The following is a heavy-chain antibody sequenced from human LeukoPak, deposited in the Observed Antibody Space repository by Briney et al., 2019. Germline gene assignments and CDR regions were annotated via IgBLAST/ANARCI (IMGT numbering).Heavy chain of an antibody. V-gene: IGHV3-48*01. CDR1: GFIFTSHS. CDR2: IDSSSSSI. J-gene: IGHJ4*02. Sequence: GGSLRLSCAASGFIFTSHSMNWVRQAPGKGLEWVSFIDSSSSSIHYADSVRGRFTISRDNAKNLLYLQMNSLRAEDTAEYFCARGNGPGSFIIDYWGQGTLDAASS. CDR3: ARGNGPGSFIIDY. D-gene: IGHD3-10*01.